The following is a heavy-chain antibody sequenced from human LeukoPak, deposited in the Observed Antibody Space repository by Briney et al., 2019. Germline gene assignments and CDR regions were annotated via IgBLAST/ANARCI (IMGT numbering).Heavy chain of an antibody. V-gene: IGHV3-74*01. Sequence: GGPLKLSCTPSGFSFIGHWMNGARNFPGKGLVWVSRISPTGSTTSYADSVKGRFTVSRDNAKNTLYLQVNNLRAEDTAVYYCARGPNSNWSGLDFWGQGTLLTVSS. CDR1: GFSFIGHW. D-gene: IGHD6-6*01. CDR3: ARGPNSNWSGLDF. J-gene: IGHJ4*02. CDR2: ISPTGSTT.